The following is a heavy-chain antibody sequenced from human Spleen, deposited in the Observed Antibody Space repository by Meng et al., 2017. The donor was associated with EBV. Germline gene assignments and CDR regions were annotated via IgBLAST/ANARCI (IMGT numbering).Heavy chain of an antibody. CDR3: ATWNNNGWYYGY. V-gene: IGHV4-34*01. CDR2: INLGGNT. CDR1: GGSFSGSD. J-gene: IGHJ4*03. D-gene: IGHD6-19*01. Sequence: WGPGLLRPSEPLPPTLAVYGGSFSGSDWSWIRQPPGKGLEWIGEINLGGNTNYNPSLKSRVSISVDTSKNHFSLRVNSLTAADTAVYYCATWNNNGWYYGYWGQGTLVTVSS.